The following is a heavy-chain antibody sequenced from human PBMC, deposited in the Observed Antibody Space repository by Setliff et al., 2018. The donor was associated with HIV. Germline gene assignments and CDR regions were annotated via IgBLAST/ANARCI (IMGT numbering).Heavy chain of an antibody. Sequence: RESLKISCKGSGYSFTGNWIGWVRQMPGKGLEWMGIIYPGDSDTRYSPSFQGQVTISADKSISTAYLQWSSLKASDTAMYYCARLRDSSGYYYVGGAFDIWGQGTMVTVSS. D-gene: IGHD3-22*01. CDR1: GYSFTGNW. CDR3: ARLRDSSGYYYVGGAFDI. J-gene: IGHJ3*02. CDR2: IYPGDSDT. V-gene: IGHV5-51*01.